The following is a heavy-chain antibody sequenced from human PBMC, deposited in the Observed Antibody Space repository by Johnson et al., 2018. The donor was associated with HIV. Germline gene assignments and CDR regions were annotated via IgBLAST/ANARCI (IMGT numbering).Heavy chain of an antibody. Sequence: VQLVESGGGLVNPGGSLRLSCAASGFTFTNAWMHWVRQAPGKGLEWVGRLKSRTDGETADYAAPVKGRFTISRDDSKNTLYLQMNSLKTEDTALYYCTTDVPGGPYYNAFDIWGQGTMVTVSS. D-gene: IGHD1-26*01. CDR1: GFTFTNAW. CDR3: TTDVPGGPYYNAFDI. V-gene: IGHV3-15*01. CDR2: LKSRTDGETA. J-gene: IGHJ3*02.